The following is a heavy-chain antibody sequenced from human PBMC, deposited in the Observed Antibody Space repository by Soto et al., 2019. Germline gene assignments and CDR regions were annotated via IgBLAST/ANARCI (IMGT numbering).Heavy chain of an antibody. Sequence: SETLSLTCAVSSGSISSSNWWSWVRQPPGKGLEWIGEIYHSGSTNYNPSLKSRVTISVDKSKNTLYLQMNSLRAEDTAVYYCAKGSRKYCSGGSCYDFDYWGQGTLVTVSS. CDR2: IYHSGST. CDR3: AKGSRKYCSGGSCYDFDY. CDR1: SGSISSSNW. J-gene: IGHJ4*02. V-gene: IGHV4-4*02. D-gene: IGHD2-15*01.